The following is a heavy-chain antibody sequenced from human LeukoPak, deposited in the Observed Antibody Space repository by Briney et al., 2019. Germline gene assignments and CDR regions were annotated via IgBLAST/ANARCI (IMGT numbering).Heavy chain of an antibody. Sequence: SETLSLTCTVSGGSISSYYWSWIRQPPGKGLEWIGYIYYSGSTNYNPSLKSRVTISVDTSKNQFSLKPSSVTAADTAVYYCARGVGYGGNLYDYWGQGTLVTVSS. V-gene: IGHV4-59*01. D-gene: IGHD4-23*01. J-gene: IGHJ4*02. CDR3: ARGVGYGGNLYDY. CDR2: IYYSGST. CDR1: GGSISSYY.